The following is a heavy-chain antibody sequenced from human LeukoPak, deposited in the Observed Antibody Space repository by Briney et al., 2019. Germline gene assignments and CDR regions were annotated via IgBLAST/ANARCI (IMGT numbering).Heavy chain of an antibody. CDR2: IYYSGTT. Sequence: SETLSLTCSVSGCSISTYYWNWIRQPPGKGLEWSGNIYYSGTTNHNPSLKSRVSMSVDTSKNQFSLKLSSVTAADTAVYYCARVTDDYGDYGWYFDLWGRGTLVTVSS. J-gene: IGHJ2*01. D-gene: IGHD4-17*01. V-gene: IGHV4-59*12. CDR3: ARVTDDYGDYGWYFDL. CDR1: GCSISTYY.